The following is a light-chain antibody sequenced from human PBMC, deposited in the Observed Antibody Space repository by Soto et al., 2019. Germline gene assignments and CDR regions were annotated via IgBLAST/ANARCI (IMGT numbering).Light chain of an antibody. Sequence: DVQMTQSPYSLSASVGDRVTITCRASQRITTYLNWYQQKPGKAPSLLIYAASSLQGGVPSRISGSGSGTDFTLTISRLQTEDFATDYCQHSYYIPSFGGGTKVEIK. CDR2: AAS. V-gene: IGKV1-39*01. J-gene: IGKJ4*01. CDR1: QRITTY. CDR3: QHSYYIPS.